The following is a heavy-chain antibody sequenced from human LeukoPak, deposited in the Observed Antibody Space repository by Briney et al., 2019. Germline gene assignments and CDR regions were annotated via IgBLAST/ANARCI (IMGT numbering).Heavy chain of an antibody. CDR3: ARARARYCSSTSCPNCFDY. CDR1: GFTFSSYS. J-gene: IGHJ4*02. V-gene: IGHV3-21*01. CDR2: ISSSSSYI. D-gene: IGHD2-2*01. Sequence: GGSLRLSCAASGFTFSSYSMNWVRQAPGKGREWVSSISSSSSYIYYADSVKGRFTISRDNAKNSLYLQMNSLRAEDTAVYYCARARARYCSSTSCPNCFDYWGQGTLVTVSS.